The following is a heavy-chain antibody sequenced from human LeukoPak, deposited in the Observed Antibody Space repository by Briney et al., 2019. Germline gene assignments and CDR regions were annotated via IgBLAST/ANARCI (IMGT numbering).Heavy chain of an antibody. Sequence: GGSLRLSCVASGFTFSSYAMSWVRQAPGKGLEWVSTISGSGGSTYYADSVKGRFTISRDNSKNTLYLQMNSLRAEDTALYYCAGRYCTGGPCYSGLGCWGQGTLVTVSS. V-gene: IGHV3-23*01. CDR2: ISGSGGST. D-gene: IGHD2-15*01. CDR3: AGRYCTGGPCYSGLGC. CDR1: GFTFSSYA. J-gene: IGHJ4*02.